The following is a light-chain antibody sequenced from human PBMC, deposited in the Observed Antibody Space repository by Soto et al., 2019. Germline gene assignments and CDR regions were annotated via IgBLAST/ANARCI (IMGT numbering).Light chain of an antibody. CDR3: QQYYISWS. CDR2: DVS. Sequence: DIQMTKSPSTRSASVGARVTITFRASQVVSSFLGWYQQKPGKVPKLLIFDVSILASGVPSRFSGSGSGTEFTLTISSLQPEDFATYSCQQYYISWSFGQGSMV. J-gene: IGKJ1*01. V-gene: IGKV1-5*01. CDR1: QVVSSF.